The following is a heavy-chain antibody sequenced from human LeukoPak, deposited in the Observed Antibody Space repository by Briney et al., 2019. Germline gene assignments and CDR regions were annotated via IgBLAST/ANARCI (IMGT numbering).Heavy chain of an antibody. D-gene: IGHD3-22*01. J-gene: IGHJ5*02. CDR2: MNPNSGNT. Sequence: ASVKVPCKASGYTFTSYDINWVRQATGQGLEWMGWMNPNSGNTGYAQKFQGRVTITRNTSISTAYMELSSLRSEDTAVYYCARGRRVTMIVRGWFDPWGQGTLVTVSS. CDR3: ARGRRVTMIVRGWFDP. V-gene: IGHV1-8*03. CDR1: GYTFTSYD.